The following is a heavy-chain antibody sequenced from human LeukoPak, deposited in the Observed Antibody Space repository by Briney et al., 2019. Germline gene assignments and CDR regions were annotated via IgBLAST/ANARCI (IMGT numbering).Heavy chain of an antibody. CDR2: IYYSGST. V-gene: IGHV4-59*01. J-gene: IGHJ4*02. CDR3: ARGCRCMGPPYYFDY. D-gene: IGHD1-26*01. Sequence: SETLSLTCTVSGGSISSYYWSWIRQPPGKGLEWIGYIYYSGSTNYNPSLKSRVTISVDTSKNQFSLKLSSVTAADTAVYYCARGCRCMGPPYYFDYWGQGTLITVSS. CDR1: GGSISSYY.